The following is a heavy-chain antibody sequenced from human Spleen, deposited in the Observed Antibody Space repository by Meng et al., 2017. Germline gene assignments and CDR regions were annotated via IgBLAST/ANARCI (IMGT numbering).Heavy chain of an antibody. J-gene: IGHJ4*02. CDR3: ARVDGSGWYCDC. Sequence: GESLKISCTTSGFTFRNYGLSWFRQAPGKGLEWVGFITTKAYGGTTEYAASVKGRFTISRDVSKSIAYLQMSSLKTEDTAVYYCARVDGSGWYCDCWGQGTLVTVSS. D-gene: IGHD6-19*01. V-gene: IGHV3-49*03. CDR2: ITTKAYGGTT. CDR1: GFTFRNYG.